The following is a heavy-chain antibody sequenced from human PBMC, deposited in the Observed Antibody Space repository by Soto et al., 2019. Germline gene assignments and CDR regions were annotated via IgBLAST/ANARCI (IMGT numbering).Heavy chain of an antibody. V-gene: IGHV3-53*01. CDR2: IYSGGST. D-gene: IGHD4-17*01. J-gene: IGHJ4*02. Sequence: EVQLVESGGGLIQPGGSLRLSCAASGLTVSSNYMSWVRQAPGKGLEWVSVIYSGGSTYYADSVKGRFTISRDNSKNTLYLQMNSLRAEDTAVYYCARATLSAYGYYFDYWGQGTLVTVSS. CDR3: ARATLSAYGYYFDY. CDR1: GLTVSSNY.